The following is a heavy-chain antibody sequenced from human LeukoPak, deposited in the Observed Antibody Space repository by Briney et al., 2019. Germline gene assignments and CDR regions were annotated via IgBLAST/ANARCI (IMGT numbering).Heavy chain of an antibody. V-gene: IGHV3-30-3*01. J-gene: IGHJ4*02. Sequence: GGSLRLSCAASGFTFSSYAMHWVRQAPGKGLEWVAVISYDGSNKYYADSVKGRFTISRDNSKNTLYLQMNSLRAEDTAVYYCARGETIAVADYWGQGTLVTVSS. CDR2: ISYDGSNK. CDR1: GFTFSSYA. CDR3: ARGETIAVADY. D-gene: IGHD6-19*01.